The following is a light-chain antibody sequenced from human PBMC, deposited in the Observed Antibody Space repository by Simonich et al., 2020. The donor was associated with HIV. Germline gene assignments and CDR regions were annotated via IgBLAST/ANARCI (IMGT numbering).Light chain of an antibody. CDR2: KDS. J-gene: IGLJ3*02. V-gene: IGLV3-25*03. Sequence: SYELPQPPSVSVSPGQTARIPCSGDALPNQYAYWFQQKPGQAPVLIICKDSERPSGIPERFSGSSSGTTVTLTISGVQAEDEADYYCQSADTSGTYRVFGGGTKLTVL. CDR3: QSADTSGTYRV. CDR1: ALPNQY.